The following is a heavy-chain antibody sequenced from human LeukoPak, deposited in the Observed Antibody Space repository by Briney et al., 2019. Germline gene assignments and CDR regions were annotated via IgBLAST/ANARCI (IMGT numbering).Heavy chain of an antibody. V-gene: IGHV4-34*01. Sequence: SETLSLTCDVSGGSLIGHYWSWIRQPPGKGLEWIGEINHSGNTNYNPSLKNRVTISVDTSKNQSSLRLSAVTAADTAVYHCARGGIMVRQSINFLFFYGLDVWGHGTTVTVAS. CDR1: GGSLIGHY. J-gene: IGHJ6*02. CDR3: ARGGIMVRQSINFLFFYGLDV. CDR2: INHSGNT. D-gene: IGHD3-10*01.